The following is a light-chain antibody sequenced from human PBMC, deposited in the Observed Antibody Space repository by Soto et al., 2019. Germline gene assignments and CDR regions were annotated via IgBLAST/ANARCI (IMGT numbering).Light chain of an antibody. J-gene: IGKJ3*01. V-gene: IGKV1-17*01. Sequence: TQMTQSPSCLSASVGDIVTITCRASQGIGNDLGWYQQKPGKAPKRLIYVASSLQSGVPSRFSGSGSGTEFTLTISSLQPEDSATYYCLQHNSYPLTFGPGTKVDIK. CDR2: VAS. CDR3: LQHNSYPLT. CDR1: QGIGND.